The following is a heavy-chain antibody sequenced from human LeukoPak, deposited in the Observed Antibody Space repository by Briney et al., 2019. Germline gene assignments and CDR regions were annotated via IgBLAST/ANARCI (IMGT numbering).Heavy chain of an antibody. D-gene: IGHD5-12*01. J-gene: IGHJ5*02. CDR2: ISTYSGDT. Sequence: ASVKVSRKASGYTFTSYGITWVRQAPGQGLEWMGWISTYSGDTNYAQKLQGRVTMTTDTSTSTAYMELRSLRSDDTAVYYCARGARNWFDPWGQGTLVTVSS. CDR1: GYTFTSYG. CDR3: ARGARNWFDP. V-gene: IGHV1-18*01.